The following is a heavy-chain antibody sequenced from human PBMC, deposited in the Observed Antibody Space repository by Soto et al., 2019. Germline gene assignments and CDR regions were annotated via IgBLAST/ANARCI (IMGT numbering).Heavy chain of an antibody. CDR2: IYWDDSK. V-gene: IGHV2-5*02. J-gene: IGHJ4*02. Sequence: QITLKESGPTLVRPTQTLTLTCAFSGFSLSTSGVGVGWIRQPPGKALEWLAVIYWDDSKHYSPSLRSRLTITKDTSKNEEVLTMTNMDSMDTGTYYCPHKGAEDWPLDYWGQGTLVTVSS. D-gene: IGHD2-15*01. CDR3: PHKGAEDWPLDY. CDR1: GFSLSTSGVG.